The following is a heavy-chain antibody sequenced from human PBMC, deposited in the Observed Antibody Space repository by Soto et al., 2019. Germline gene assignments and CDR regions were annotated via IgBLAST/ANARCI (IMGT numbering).Heavy chain of an antibody. J-gene: IGHJ5*02. V-gene: IGHV1-3*01. Sequence: ASVKVSCKASGYTFTRYTMNWESQAPGQRLVWMGWINPDNGNTKSSQKFKDRVIITRDTSASTAYMDLSSLRSEDTAVYNCARGIATGQLDPWGQSARVTVS. CDR1: GYTFTRYT. D-gene: IGHD2-15*01. CDR2: INPDNGNT. CDR3: ARGIATGQLDP.